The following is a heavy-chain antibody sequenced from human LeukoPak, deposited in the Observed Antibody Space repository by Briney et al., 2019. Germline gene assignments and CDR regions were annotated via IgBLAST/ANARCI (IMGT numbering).Heavy chain of an antibody. CDR1: GGSFSGYC. D-gene: IGHD3-10*01. CDR2: INHSGST. CDR3: ARTRSYYNYYYYMDV. V-gene: IGHV4-34*01. J-gene: IGHJ6*03. Sequence: SETLSLTCAVYGGSFSGYCWSWIRQPPGKGLEWIGEINHSGSTNYNPSLKSRVTISVDTSKNQFSLKLSSVTAADTAVYYCARTRSYYNYYYYMDVWGKGTTVTVSS.